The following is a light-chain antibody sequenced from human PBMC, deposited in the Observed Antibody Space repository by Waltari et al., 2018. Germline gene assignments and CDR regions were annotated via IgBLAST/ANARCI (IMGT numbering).Light chain of an antibody. CDR3: QQYNNWPPVT. CDR2: GAS. CDR1: QSVSSN. Sequence: EIVMTQSPATLSVSPGERATLSCRASQSVSSNLAWYQHKPGQAPRHLIYGASTRAPGIPARFSGSGSGTEFTLTISSLQSEDFAVYYCQQYNNWPPVTFGPGTKVDIK. J-gene: IGKJ3*01. V-gene: IGKV3-15*01.